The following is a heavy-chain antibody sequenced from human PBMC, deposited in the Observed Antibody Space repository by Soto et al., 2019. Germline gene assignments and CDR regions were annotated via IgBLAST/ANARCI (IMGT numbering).Heavy chain of an antibody. CDR2: INPNSGGT. D-gene: IGHD1-1*01. CDR3: AREGVQLYYYGMDV. J-gene: IGHJ6*02. Sequence: GASVKVSCKASGYTFTGYYMHWVRQAPGQGLEWMGWINPNSGGTNYAQKFQGWVTMTRDTSISTAYMELSGLRSDDTAVYYCAREGVQLYYYGMDVWGQGTTVTVSS. CDR1: GYTFTGYY. V-gene: IGHV1-2*04.